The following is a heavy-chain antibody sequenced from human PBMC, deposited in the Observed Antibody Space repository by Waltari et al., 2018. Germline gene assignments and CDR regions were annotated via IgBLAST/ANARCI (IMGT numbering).Heavy chain of an antibody. J-gene: IGHJ4*02. CDR3: ARRTSNGFDY. Sequence: EVHLVESGGGLVQPGGSLRVSCAASGFTFSSYSMNWVRQAPGKGLEWISYISSSSNTIYYADSVKGRFTISRDNARNSLYLQMNSLRAEDASVYYCARRTSNGFDYWGQGTLVTVSS. D-gene: IGHD5-18*01. CDR1: GFTFSSYS. V-gene: IGHV3-48*04. CDR2: ISSSSNTI.